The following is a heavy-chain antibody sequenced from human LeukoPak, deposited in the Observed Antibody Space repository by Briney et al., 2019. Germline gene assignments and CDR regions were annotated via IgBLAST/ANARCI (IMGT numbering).Heavy chain of an antibody. CDR2: INSDGSST. CDR1: GFTFSSYW. Sequence: PGGSLRLSCAASGFTFSSYWMHWVRHAPGKGLVWVSRINSDGSSTSYADSVKGRFTISRDNAKNTLYLQMNSLRAEDTAVYYCARVTQLLREFGYWGQGTLVTVSS. J-gene: IGHJ4*02. V-gene: IGHV3-74*01. D-gene: IGHD2-2*01. CDR3: ARVTQLLREFGY.